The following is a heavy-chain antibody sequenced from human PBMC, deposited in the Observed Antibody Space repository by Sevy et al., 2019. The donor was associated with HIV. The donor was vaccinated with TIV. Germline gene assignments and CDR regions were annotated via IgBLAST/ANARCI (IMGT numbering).Heavy chain of an antibody. V-gene: IGHV7-4-1*02. CDR2: INTNSGNP. Sequence: ASVKVSCKASGYTFSNYAINWVRQAPGQGLEWVGWINTNSGNPTYAQGFTGRFVFSLDTSVSTAYLQISSLKADDTAVYYCARDHNEFWSDYNWFDPWGQGTLVTVSS. CDR3: ARDHNEFWSDYNWFDP. CDR1: GYTFSNYA. J-gene: IGHJ5*02. D-gene: IGHD3-3*01.